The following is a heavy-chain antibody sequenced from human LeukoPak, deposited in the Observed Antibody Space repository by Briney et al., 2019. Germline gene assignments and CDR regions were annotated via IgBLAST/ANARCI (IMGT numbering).Heavy chain of an antibody. J-gene: IGHJ4*02. CDR3: ATGPYCSSTSCYHVQGY. D-gene: IGHD2-2*01. V-gene: IGHV1-2*02. Sequence: GASVKVSCKASGYTFTGYYMHWVRQAPGQGLEWMGWINPNSGGTNYAQKFQGRVTMTRDTSISTAYMELSRLRSDDTAVYYCATGPYCSSTSCYHVQGYWGQGTLVTVSS. CDR1: GYTFTGYY. CDR2: INPNSGGT.